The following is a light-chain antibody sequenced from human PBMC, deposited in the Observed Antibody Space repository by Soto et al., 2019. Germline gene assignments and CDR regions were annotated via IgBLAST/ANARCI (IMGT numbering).Light chain of an antibody. CDR3: AAWDDSLNGPGVV. J-gene: IGLJ2*01. CDR2: SNN. V-gene: IGLV1-44*01. Sequence: QSVLTQPPSASGTPGQRVTISCSGSSSNIGSNTVNWYQQLPGTAPKLLIYSNNQRPSGVPDRFSGSKSGTSASLAISGLQSEYEADYYCAAWDDSLNGPGVVFGGGTKVTVL. CDR1: SSNIGSNT.